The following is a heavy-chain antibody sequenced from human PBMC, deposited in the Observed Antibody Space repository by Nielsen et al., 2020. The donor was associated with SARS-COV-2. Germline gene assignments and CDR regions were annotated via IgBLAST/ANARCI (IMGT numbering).Heavy chain of an antibody. CDR1: GFTFSDYY. CDR3: ARGRDGYTRAFDI. Sequence: GESLKISCAASGFTFSDYYMSWIRQAPGKGLEWVSYISSSGSTIYYADSVKGRFTISRDNAKNSLYLQMNSLRAEDTAVYYCARGRDGYTRAFDIWGQGTMVTVSS. CDR2: ISSSGSTI. J-gene: IGHJ3*02. V-gene: IGHV3-11*01. D-gene: IGHD5-24*01.